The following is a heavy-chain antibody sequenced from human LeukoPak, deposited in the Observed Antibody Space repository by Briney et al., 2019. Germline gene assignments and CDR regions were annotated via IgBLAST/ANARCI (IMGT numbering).Heavy chain of an antibody. V-gene: IGHV4-39*01. CDR1: GGSISSSSYY. D-gene: IGHD5-18*01. Sequence: PSETLSLTCTVSGGSISSSSYYWGWIRQPPGKGLEWIGSIYYSGSTYYNPSLKSRVTISVDTSKNQFSLRLSSVTAADTAVYYYARLPHTAMVALPYYYYGMDVWGQGTTVTVSS. J-gene: IGHJ6*02. CDR2: IYYSGST. CDR3: ARLPHTAMVALPYYYYGMDV.